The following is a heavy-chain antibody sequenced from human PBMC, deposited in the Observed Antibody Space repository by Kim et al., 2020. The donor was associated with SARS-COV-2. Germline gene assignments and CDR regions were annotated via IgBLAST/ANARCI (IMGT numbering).Heavy chain of an antibody. Sequence: RYRPPIPGQVTISVDKSISTAYLQWSSLKASDTAMYYCARQDGSGTFDIWGQGTMVTVSS. J-gene: IGHJ3*02. CDR3: ARQDGSGTFDI. D-gene: IGHD3-10*01. V-gene: IGHV5-51*01.